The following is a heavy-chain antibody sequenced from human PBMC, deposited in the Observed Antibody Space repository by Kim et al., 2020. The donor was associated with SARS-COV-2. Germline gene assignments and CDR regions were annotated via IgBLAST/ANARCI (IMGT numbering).Heavy chain of an antibody. Sequence: EKAYVDSVKCRFTISRDNAKNSLYLQMNTLRAEDTAVYFCAGSIVTATTGYWGQGTLVTVSS. D-gene: IGHD1-26*01. CDR2: EK. J-gene: IGHJ4*02. CDR3: AGSIVTATTGY. V-gene: IGHV3-7*04.